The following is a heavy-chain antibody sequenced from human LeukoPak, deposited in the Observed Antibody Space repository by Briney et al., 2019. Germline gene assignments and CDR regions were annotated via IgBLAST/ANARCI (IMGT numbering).Heavy chain of an antibody. Sequence: GASVKVSCKASGYTFTGYYMHWVRQAPGQGLEWMGWINPNSGGTNYAQKFQGRVTMTRDTSISTAYMELSRLRSDDTAVYYCARGRPFRHLYYFDYWGQGTLVTVSS. J-gene: IGHJ4*02. CDR3: ARGRPFRHLYYFDY. D-gene: IGHD6-6*01. CDR2: INPNSGGT. V-gene: IGHV1-2*02. CDR1: GYTFTGYY.